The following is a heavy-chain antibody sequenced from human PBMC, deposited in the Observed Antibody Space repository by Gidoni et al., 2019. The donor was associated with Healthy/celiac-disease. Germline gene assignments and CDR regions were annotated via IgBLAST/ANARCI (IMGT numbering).Heavy chain of an antibody. D-gene: IGHD2-21*02. J-gene: IGHJ4*02. V-gene: IGHV3-23*01. Sequence: EVQLLESGGGLVQSVGSLRLSCSASGFTFSSYAMSWVCQAPGKGLEWVSAISGSGGSTYYADSVKGRFTISREKAKNTLYLQMNSLRAEDTAVYYCAAKDKYGGNSFDYWGQGTLVTVSS. CDR3: AAKDKYGGNSFDY. CDR2: ISGSGGST. CDR1: GFTFSSYA.